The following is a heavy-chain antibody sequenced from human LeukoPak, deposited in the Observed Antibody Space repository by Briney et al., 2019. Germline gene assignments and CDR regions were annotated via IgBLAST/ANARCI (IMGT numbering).Heavy chain of an antibody. Sequence: GGSLRLSCAASGFTFSSYSMNWVRQAPGKGLEWVSSISSSSSYIYYADSVKGRFTISRDNAKNSLYLQMNSLRAEDTAVYYCARDLGSAPCYYGMDVWGQGTTVTVSS. CDR2: ISSSSSYI. CDR1: GFTFSSYS. J-gene: IGHJ6*02. D-gene: IGHD3-16*01. CDR3: ARDLGSAPCYYGMDV. V-gene: IGHV3-21*01.